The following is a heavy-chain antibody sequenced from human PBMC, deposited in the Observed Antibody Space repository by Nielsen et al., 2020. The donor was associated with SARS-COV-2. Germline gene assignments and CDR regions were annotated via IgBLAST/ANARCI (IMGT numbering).Heavy chain of an antibody. CDR1: GFTFGSSW. D-gene: IGHD5/OR15-5a*01. Sequence: GGSLRLSCAASGFTFGSSWMHWVRQAPGKGLVWVSRINSDRRTTTYADSVKGRFTISRDNAKNTLYLQMNSLRAEDTAVYYCARAKFYDSGVDPWGQGTLVTVSS. V-gene: IGHV3-74*01. CDR3: ARAKFYDSGVDP. CDR2: INSDRRTT. J-gene: IGHJ5*02.